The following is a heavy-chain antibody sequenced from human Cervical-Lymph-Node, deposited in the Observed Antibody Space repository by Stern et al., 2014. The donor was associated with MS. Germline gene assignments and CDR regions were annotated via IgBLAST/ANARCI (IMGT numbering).Heavy chain of an antibody. J-gene: IGHJ6*02. D-gene: IGHD2-2*01. CDR2: IIPIFGTA. Sequence: VQLVESGAEVKKPGSSVKVSCKASGGTFSSYAISWVRQAPGQGLEWMGEIIPIFGTANYAQKFQGRVPITADKSTSTAYMELSSLRSEDTAVSYCAGRRLGYCSSTSCSGVDYYYGMDVWGQGTTVTVSS. V-gene: IGHV1-69*06. CDR3: AGRRLGYCSSTSCSGVDYYYGMDV. CDR1: GGTFSSYA.